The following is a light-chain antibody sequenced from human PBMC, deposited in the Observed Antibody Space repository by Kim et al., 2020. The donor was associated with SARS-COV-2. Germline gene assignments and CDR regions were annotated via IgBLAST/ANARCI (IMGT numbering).Light chain of an antibody. V-gene: IGLV3-21*04. Sequence: PGKTARITCGGNNIGSKSVHWYQQKPGQAPVLVIYYDSDRPSGIPERFSGSNSGNTVTLTISRVEAGDEADYYCQVWDSSSDHRGVFGGGTQLTVL. CDR1: NIGSKS. CDR2: YDS. J-gene: IGLJ2*01. CDR3: QVWDSSSDHRGV.